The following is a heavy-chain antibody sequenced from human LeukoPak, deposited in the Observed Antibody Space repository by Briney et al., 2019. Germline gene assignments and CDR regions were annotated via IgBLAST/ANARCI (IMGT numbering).Heavy chain of an antibody. CDR1: GGTFSSYA. Sequence: SVKVSCKASGGTFSSYAISWVRQAPGQGLEWMGGIIPIFGTANYAQKFQGRVTITADESTSTVYMELSSLRSEDTAVYYCAREPAMVTPNGAFDIWGQGTMVTVSS. CDR2: IIPIFGTA. D-gene: IGHD5-18*01. J-gene: IGHJ3*02. V-gene: IGHV1-69*13. CDR3: AREPAMVTPNGAFDI.